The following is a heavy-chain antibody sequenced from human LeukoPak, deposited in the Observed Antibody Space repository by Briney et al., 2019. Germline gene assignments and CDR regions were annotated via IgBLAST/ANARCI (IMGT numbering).Heavy chain of an antibody. CDR1: GFTFSSYG. J-gene: IGHJ4*02. CDR3: AKDVEPRGYSYGRTFDY. Sequence: QPGRSLRLSCAASGFTFSSYGMHWVRQAPGKGLEWVAVISYDGSNKYYADSVKGRFTISRDNAKNTLYLQMNSLRAEDTAVYYCAKDVEPRGYSYGRTFDYWGQGTLVTVSS. CDR2: ISYDGSNK. V-gene: IGHV3-30*18. D-gene: IGHD5-18*01.